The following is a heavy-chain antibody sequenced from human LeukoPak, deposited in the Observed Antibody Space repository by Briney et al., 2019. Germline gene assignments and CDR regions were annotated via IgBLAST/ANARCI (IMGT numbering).Heavy chain of an antibody. Sequence: SVKVSCKTSGGTFSSYAISWVRQAPGQGLEWMGGIIPIFGTANYAQKFQGRVTITADESTSTAYMELSSLRSEDTAVYYCARVGATNCSSTSCRYYYYYYMDVWGKGTTVTVSS. J-gene: IGHJ6*03. V-gene: IGHV1-69*13. D-gene: IGHD2-2*01. CDR3: ARVGATNCSSTSCRYYYYYYMDV. CDR1: GGTFSSYA. CDR2: IIPIFGTA.